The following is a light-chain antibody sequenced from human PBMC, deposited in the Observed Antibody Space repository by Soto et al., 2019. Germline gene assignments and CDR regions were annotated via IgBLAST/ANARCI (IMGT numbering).Light chain of an antibody. CDR1: QSVSRN. CDR3: HQYDNWLWM. V-gene: IGKV3-15*01. CDR2: GAF. J-gene: IGKJ1*01. Sequence: EVVLTQSPATLSVSPGERATLSCRASQSVSRNLAWYQQIPGQAPRLVIHGAFTRATGIPDRFSGSGSGTEFTLSISSLQSEDFAVYYCHQYDNWLWMFGQGTKVDIK.